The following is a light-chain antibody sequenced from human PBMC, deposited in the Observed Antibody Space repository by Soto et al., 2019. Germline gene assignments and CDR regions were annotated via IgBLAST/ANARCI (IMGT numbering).Light chain of an antibody. CDR3: QQYGGSPRT. Sequence: EIVLTQSPGTLSLSPGERATLSCRASQSVSNSYLAWYQQKPGQAPRLLIYGASSRPTGIPDRFSGSGSGTDFTLTISRLEPEDFAVYYCQQYGGSPRTFGQGTKLEIK. J-gene: IGKJ2*01. V-gene: IGKV3-20*01. CDR2: GAS. CDR1: QSVSNSY.